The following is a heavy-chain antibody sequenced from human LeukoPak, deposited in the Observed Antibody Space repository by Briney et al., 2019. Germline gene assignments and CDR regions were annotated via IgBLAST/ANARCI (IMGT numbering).Heavy chain of an antibody. CDR3: AGAERTYYDFWSGMS. J-gene: IGHJ5*02. CDR1: GGSISSSSYY. Sequence: SETLSLTCTVSGGSISSSSYYWGWIRQPPGKGLEWIGSIYYSGGTYYNPSLKSRVTISVDTSKNQFSLKLSSVTAADTAVYYCAGAERTYYDFWSGMSWGQGTLVTVSS. CDR2: IYYSGGT. D-gene: IGHD3-3*01. V-gene: IGHV4-39*01.